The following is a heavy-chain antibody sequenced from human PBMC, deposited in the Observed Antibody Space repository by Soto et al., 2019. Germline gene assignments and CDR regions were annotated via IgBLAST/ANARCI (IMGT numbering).Heavy chain of an antibody. CDR2: IRSKAYGGTT. CDR3: TRDQAGVVVVAATPVGYYYGMDV. J-gene: IGHJ6*02. CDR1: GFTFDDYA. V-gene: IGHV3-49*03. Sequence: GGSLRLSCTASGFTFDDYAMSWFRQAPGKGLEWVGFIRSKAYGGTTEYAASVKGRFTISRDDSKSIAYLQMNSLKTEDTAVYYCTRDQAGVVVVAATPVGYYYGMDVWGQGTTVTVSS. D-gene: IGHD2-15*01.